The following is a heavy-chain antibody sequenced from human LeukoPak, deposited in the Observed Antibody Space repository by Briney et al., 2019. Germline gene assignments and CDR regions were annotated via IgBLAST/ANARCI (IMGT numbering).Heavy chain of an antibody. CDR3: AKDEEAYDYVWGSDYYFDY. J-gene: IGHJ4*02. CDR1: GFTFSSYA. CDR2: ISGSGGST. D-gene: IGHD3-16*01. Sequence: GGPLRLSCAASGFTFSSYAMSWVRQAPGKGLEWVSAISGSGGSTYYADSVKGRFTISRDNSKDTLYLQMNSLRAEDTAVYYCAKDEEAYDYVWGSDYYFDYWGQGTLVTVSS. V-gene: IGHV3-23*01.